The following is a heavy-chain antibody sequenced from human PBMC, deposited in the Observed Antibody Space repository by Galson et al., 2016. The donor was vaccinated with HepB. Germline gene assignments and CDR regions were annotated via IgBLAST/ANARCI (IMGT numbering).Heavy chain of an antibody. CDR2: IGYSAAHT. CDR3: YVHRTGFGDH. V-gene: IGHV3-23*01. D-gene: IGHD6-25*01. Sequence: SLRLSCAASGFTFSAYAMSWVRQAPGKGLEWVAGIGYSAAHTYYADSVKGRFTISTDNSKNTLYLLINSLRADDTAVYYFYVHRTGFGDHWGQGTPVTVSS. CDR1: GFTFSAYA. J-gene: IGHJ4*02.